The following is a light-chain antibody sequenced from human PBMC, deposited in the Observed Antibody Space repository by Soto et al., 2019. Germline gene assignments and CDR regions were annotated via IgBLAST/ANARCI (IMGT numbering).Light chain of an antibody. CDR3: QQYYSYPRT. Sequence: AIRMTQSPSSLSASTEDRVTITCRASQGISSYLAWYQQKPGKAPKLLIYAASTLQSGVPSRFSGSGSGTDFTLTISCLQSEDFATYYCQQYYSYPRTFGQGTKVDIK. V-gene: IGKV1-8*01. CDR2: AAS. J-gene: IGKJ1*01. CDR1: QGISSY.